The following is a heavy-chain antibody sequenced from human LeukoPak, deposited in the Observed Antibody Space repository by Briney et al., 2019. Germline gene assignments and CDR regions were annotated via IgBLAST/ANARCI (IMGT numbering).Heavy chain of an antibody. CDR3: AREITSSSSFDS. Sequence: KTGGSLRLSCAASGFPFSRYSMNWVRQAPGKGLEWVSSITSSSGYIHYADSVKGRFTISRDNAKNSLYLQMNSLRAEDTAVYYCAREITSSSSFDSWGQGTLVTVSS. J-gene: IGHJ4*02. CDR1: GFPFSRYS. V-gene: IGHV3-21*01. CDR2: ITSSSGYI. D-gene: IGHD6-6*01.